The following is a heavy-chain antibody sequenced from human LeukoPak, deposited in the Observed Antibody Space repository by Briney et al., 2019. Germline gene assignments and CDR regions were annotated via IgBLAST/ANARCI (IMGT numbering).Heavy chain of an antibody. D-gene: IGHD1-7*01. CDR1: GDSIISYY. Sequence: PSETLSLTCTVSGDSIISYYWSGIRQPAGKGLEWIGRIYTSGSTNYNPSLKSRVTTSVDTSKNQFSLKLSSVTAADTAVYYCARDRAGTIRGGMDVWGQGTTVTVSS. J-gene: IGHJ6*02. CDR2: IYTSGST. CDR3: ARDRAGTIRGGMDV. V-gene: IGHV4-4*07.